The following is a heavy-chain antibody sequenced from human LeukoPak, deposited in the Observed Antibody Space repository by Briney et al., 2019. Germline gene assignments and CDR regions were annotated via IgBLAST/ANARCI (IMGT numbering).Heavy chain of an antibody. V-gene: IGHV4-4*07. CDR1: GGSISSYY. J-gene: IGHJ6*03. CDR2: IYTSGST. Sequence: SETLSLTCTVSGGSISSYYWSWIRQPAGKGLEWIGRIYTSGSTNYNPSLKSRVTISVDTSKNQFSLKLSSVTAADTAVYYCARGGQLWGYYYYYYMDVWGKGTTVTVSS. CDR3: ARGGQLWGYYYYYYMDV. D-gene: IGHD5-18*01.